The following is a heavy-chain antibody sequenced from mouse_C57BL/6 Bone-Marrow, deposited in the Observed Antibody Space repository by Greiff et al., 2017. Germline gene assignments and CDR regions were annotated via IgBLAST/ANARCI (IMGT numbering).Heavy chain of an antibody. CDR1: GFTFSSYA. Sequence: EVHLVESGGGLVKPGGSLKLSCAASGFTFSSYAMSWVRQTPEKRLEWVATISDGGSYTYYPDNVKGRFTISRDNAKNNLYLQMSHLKSEDTAMYYCARPFYYGSSYGGMDYWGQGTSVTVSS. CDR2: ISDGGSYT. D-gene: IGHD1-1*01. V-gene: IGHV5-4*01. J-gene: IGHJ4*01. CDR3: ARPFYYGSSYGGMDY.